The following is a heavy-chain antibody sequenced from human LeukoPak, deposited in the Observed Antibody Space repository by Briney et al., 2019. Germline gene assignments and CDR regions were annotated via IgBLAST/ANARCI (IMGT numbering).Heavy chain of an antibody. J-gene: IGHJ4*02. CDR3: AVVPAATHDFDY. CDR1: GGSFSGYY. Sequence: SETLSLTCAVYGGSFSGYYWSWIRQPPGKGLEWIGEINHSGSTNYNPSLKSRVTISVGTSKNQFSLKLSSVTAADTAVYYCAVVPAATHDFDYWGQGTLVTVSS. D-gene: IGHD2-2*01. CDR2: INHSGST. V-gene: IGHV4-34*01.